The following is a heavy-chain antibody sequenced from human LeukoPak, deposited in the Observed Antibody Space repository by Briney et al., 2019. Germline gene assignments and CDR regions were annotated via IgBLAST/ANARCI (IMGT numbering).Heavy chain of an antibody. CDR1: GGSISSSSYY. J-gene: IGHJ4*02. CDR3: ARSPDSSGWYWDY. V-gene: IGHV4-39*07. D-gene: IGHD6-19*01. Sequence: SETLSLTCTVSGGSISSSSYYWGWIRQPPGKGLEWIGSIYYSGSTYYNPSLKSRVTISVDTSKNQFSLKLSSVTAADTAAYYCARSPDSSGWYWDYWGQGTLVTVSS. CDR2: IYYSGST.